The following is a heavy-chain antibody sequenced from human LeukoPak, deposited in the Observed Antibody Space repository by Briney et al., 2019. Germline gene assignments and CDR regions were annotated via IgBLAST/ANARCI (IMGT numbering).Heavy chain of an antibody. CDR2: IYPSDSDT. D-gene: IGHD2-2*01. CDR3: TRTPRLVARAFYFDQ. J-gene: IGHJ4*02. Sequence: PGESLKISCKGFGYTFATYWIGWVRQMPGKGPEWMGTIYPSDSDTRYSPSFQGHVTISADKSITTAYLQWSSLKASDSAMYYCTRTPRLVARAFYFDQWGRGTLVTVSS. V-gene: IGHV5-51*01. CDR1: GYTFATYW.